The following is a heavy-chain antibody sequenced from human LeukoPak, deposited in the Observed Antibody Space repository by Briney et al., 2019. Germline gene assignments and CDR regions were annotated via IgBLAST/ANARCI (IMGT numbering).Heavy chain of an antibody. Sequence: GGSLRLSCAASGFTFSSYGMHWVRQAPRKGLEWVAVISYDGSNKYYADSVKGRFTISRDNSKNTLYLQMNSLRAEDTAVYYCAKDSVYSGSYQSYFDYWGQGTLVTVSS. V-gene: IGHV3-30*18. J-gene: IGHJ4*02. CDR2: ISYDGSNK. CDR3: AKDSVYSGSYQSYFDY. D-gene: IGHD1-26*01. CDR1: GFTFSSYG.